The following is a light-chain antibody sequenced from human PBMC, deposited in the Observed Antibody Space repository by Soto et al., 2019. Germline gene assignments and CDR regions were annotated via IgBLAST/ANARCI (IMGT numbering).Light chain of an antibody. V-gene: IGKV3-11*01. CDR1: QSVSSY. CDR2: DAS. Sequence: EIVLTQSPATLSLSPGERATLSCRASQSVSSYLPWYQQKPGQAPRLLIYDASNRASGIPARFRGSGSGTDFTLTRSSLKHEDFAVYSCQQRSNWRLTFGGGTRVEIK. J-gene: IGKJ4*01. CDR3: QQRSNWRLT.